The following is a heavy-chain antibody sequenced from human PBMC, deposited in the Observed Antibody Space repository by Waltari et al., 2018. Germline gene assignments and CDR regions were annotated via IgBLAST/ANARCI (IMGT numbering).Heavy chain of an antibody. D-gene: IGHD3-22*01. CDR3: ARDQWFAFDI. CDR2: RRTDGSEE. CDR1: GFTLSRYW. V-gene: IGHV3-7*01. Sequence: EVQLVESGGGLVQPGGSLRLSCAASGFTLSRYWMSWVRQAPGKGPEWVANRRTDGSEEYYVDSGRGRFTISRDNAKNSLYLQMNSLRPEDTAVYYCARDQWFAFDIWGHGTMVTVSS. J-gene: IGHJ3*02.